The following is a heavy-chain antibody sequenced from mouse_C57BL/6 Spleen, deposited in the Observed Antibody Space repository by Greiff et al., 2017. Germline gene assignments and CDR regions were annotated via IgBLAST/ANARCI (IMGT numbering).Heavy chain of an antibody. Sequence: QVQLQQSGAELVKPGASVEMSCTASGYTFTSYWITWVKQRPGQGLEWIGEIYPGSGSTNYNAQFTSKATLTVDTSASTAYMQLSSLTSEDSAVYYCAGYYGYAPFAYWGQGTLVTVSA. CDR3: AGYYGYAPFAY. CDR2: IYPGSGST. CDR1: GYTFTSYW. J-gene: IGHJ3*01. V-gene: IGHV1-55*01. D-gene: IGHD2-2*01.